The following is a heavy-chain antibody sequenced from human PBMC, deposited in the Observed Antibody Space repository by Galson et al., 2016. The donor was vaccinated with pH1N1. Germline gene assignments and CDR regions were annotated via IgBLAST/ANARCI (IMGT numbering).Heavy chain of an antibody. D-gene: IGHD3-9*01. CDR3: VDNQR. V-gene: IGHV1-8*01. CDR2: MNPNSGNT. CDR1: GYTFNRYD. Sequence: SVKVSCKASGYTFNRYDISWVRQAAGQGLEWMGWMNPNSGNTGYALKFQGRVKMTRNTSISLAYLELSGPTFGDTAVCYCVDNQRWGQGTPVVVSS. J-gene: IGHJ1*01.